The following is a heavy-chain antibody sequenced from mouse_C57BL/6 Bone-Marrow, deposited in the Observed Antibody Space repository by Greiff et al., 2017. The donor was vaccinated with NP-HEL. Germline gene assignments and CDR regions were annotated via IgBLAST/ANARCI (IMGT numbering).Heavy chain of an antibody. CDR3: TRDWDYWYFDV. Sequence: EVKLMESGEGLVKPGGSLKLSCAASGFTFSSYAMSWVRQTPEKRLEWVAYISSGGDYIYYADTVKGRFTISRDNARNTLYLQMSSLKSEDTAMYYCTRDWDYWYFDVWGTGTTVTVSS. D-gene: IGHD4-1*01. CDR2: ISSGGDYI. V-gene: IGHV5-9-1*02. CDR1: GFTFSSYA. J-gene: IGHJ1*03.